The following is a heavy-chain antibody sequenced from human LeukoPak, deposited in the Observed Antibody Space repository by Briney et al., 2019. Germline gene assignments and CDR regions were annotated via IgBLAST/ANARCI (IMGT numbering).Heavy chain of an antibody. CDR3: ARGPGGCTGGSCYYDH. V-gene: IGHV1-18*01. J-gene: IGHJ4*02. CDR1: GYTFTTYD. D-gene: IGHD2-15*01. CDR2: INTHTANT. Sequence: ASVKVSCKASGYTFTTYDISWVRQAPGQGLEWMGWINTHTANTNYAQKLQDRVTVTTDTSTSTAYMETRSLRSDDTAVYYCARGPGGCTGGSCYYDHWGQGTLVTVSS.